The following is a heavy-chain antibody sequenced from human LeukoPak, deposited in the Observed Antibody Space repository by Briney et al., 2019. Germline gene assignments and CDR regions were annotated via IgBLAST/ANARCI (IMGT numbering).Heavy chain of an antibody. J-gene: IGHJ4*02. V-gene: IGHV4-31*03. Sequence: PSQTLSLTCTVSGGSISSGGYYWSWIRQHPGKGLEWIGYIYYSGSTYYNPSLKSRVTISVDTSKNQFSLKLSSVTAADTAVYYCARDRVAAASLDYWGQGTLVTVSS. D-gene: IGHD6-13*01. CDR1: GGSISSGGYY. CDR2: IYYSGST. CDR3: ARDRVAAASLDY.